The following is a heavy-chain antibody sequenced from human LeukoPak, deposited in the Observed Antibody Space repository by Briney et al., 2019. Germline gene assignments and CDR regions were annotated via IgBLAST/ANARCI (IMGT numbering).Heavy chain of an antibody. CDR1: GYTFTSYW. Sequence: PGESLKISCEGSGYTFTSYWIGWVRQMPGKGLEWMGIIYPGDSDTRYSPSFQGQVTISADKSISTAYLQWSSLKASDTAMYYCERSYKNSWYWELGYWGQGTLVTVSS. D-gene: IGHD6-13*01. CDR3: ERSYKNSWYWELGY. V-gene: IGHV5-51*01. J-gene: IGHJ4*02. CDR2: IYPGDSDT.